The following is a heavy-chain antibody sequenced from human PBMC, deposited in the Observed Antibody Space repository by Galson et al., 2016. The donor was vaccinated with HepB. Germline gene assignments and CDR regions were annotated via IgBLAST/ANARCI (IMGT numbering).Heavy chain of an antibody. CDR3: ARVHTFDRFDY. J-gene: IGHJ4*02. D-gene: IGHD3-9*01. Sequence: SETLSLTCSVSGGSISRYYWGWVRLPPGKGLEWIGYMPISGYRNRNPSLESRVTILLNTSANQFSLTLTSVTAADTAVYYCARVHTFDRFDYWGPGILVTVSS. CDR2: MPISGYR. CDR1: GGSISRYY. V-gene: IGHV4-59*01.